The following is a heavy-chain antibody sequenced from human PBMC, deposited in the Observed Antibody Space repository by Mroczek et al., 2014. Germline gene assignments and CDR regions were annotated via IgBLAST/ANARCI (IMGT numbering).Heavy chain of an antibody. J-gene: IGHJ2*01. V-gene: IGHV4-34*01. CDR1: GGSFSGYY. Sequence: QVQLQESGAGLLKPSETLSLTCAVYGGSFSGYYWSWIRQPPGKGLEWIGEINHSGSTNYNPSLKSRVTISVDTSKNQFSLKLSSVTAADTAVYYCARGRRRDGYNYWYFDLWGRGTLVTVSS. D-gene: IGHD5-24*01. CDR3: ARGRRRDGYNYWYFDL. CDR2: INHSGST.